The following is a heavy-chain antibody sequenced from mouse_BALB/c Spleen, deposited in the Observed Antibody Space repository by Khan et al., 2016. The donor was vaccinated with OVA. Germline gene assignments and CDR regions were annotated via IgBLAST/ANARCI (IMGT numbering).Heavy chain of an antibody. CDR2: INTYTGEP. V-gene: IGHV9-3-1*01. D-gene: IGHD2-10*01. CDR3: ARPPYFSYTLDH. CDR1: GYTFTNYG. J-gene: IGHJ4*01. Sequence: QIQLVQSGPELKKPGETVKISCNASGYTFTNYGMNWVKQSPGKALKWMGWINTYTGEPTYADDFKGRFAFSLETSASTAYLQINNLKNDDTATYFCARPPYFSYTLDHWGQGTSVTVSS.